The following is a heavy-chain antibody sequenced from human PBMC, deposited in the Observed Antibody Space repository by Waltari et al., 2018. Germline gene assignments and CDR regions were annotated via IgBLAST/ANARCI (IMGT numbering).Heavy chain of an antibody. V-gene: IGHV4-38-2*01. CDR1: GYSISSGYY. D-gene: IGHD4-17*01. CDR2: IYHSGRK. Sequence: QVQLQESGPGLVKPSETLSLTCAVPGYSISSGYYWGWIRQPPGTGLEWIGSIYHSGRKYYNPSLRSRVTMSEDTSKNQFSLKLSSVTAADTAVYYCATAKDYGDYGGGFDYWGQGTLVTVSS. CDR3: ATAKDYGDYGGGFDY. J-gene: IGHJ4*02.